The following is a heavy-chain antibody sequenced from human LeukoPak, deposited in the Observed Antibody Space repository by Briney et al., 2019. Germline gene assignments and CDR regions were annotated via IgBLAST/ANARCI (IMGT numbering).Heavy chain of an antibody. J-gene: IGHJ5*02. CDR3: ARDGGDILTGYNWFDP. CDR2: IYYSGTT. Sequence: SETLSLTCTVSGGSISNYYWSWIRQHPGKGLEWMGFIYYSGTTNYNPSLKSRVTISVDTSKNQFSLKLSSVTAADTAVYYCARDGGDILTGYNWFDPWGQGTLVTVSS. D-gene: IGHD3-9*01. CDR1: GGSISNYY. V-gene: IGHV4-59*12.